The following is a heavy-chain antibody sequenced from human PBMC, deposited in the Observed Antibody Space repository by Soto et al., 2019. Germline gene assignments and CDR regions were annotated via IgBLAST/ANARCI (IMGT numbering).Heavy chain of an antibody. CDR3: ARDRYYYDSSGYYTTTPDAFDI. Sequence: GGSLRLSCAASGFTFSSYSMNWVRQAPGKGLEWVSYISSSSSTIYYADSVKGRFTISRDNAKNSLYLQMNSLRDEDTAVYYCARDRYYYDSSGYYTTTPDAFDIWGQGTMVTVSS. CDR2: ISSSSSTI. J-gene: IGHJ3*02. CDR1: GFTFSSYS. D-gene: IGHD3-22*01. V-gene: IGHV3-48*02.